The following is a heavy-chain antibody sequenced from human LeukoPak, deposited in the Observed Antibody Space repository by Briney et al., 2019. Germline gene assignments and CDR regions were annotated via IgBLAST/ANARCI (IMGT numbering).Heavy chain of an antibody. Sequence: SGTLSLTCAVYGGSFSGYYWSWIRQPPGKGLEWIGEINHSGSTNYNPSLKSRVTISVDTSKNQFSLKLSSVTAADTAVYYCALTFPYYYGSGKVNDYWGQGTLVTVSS. J-gene: IGHJ4*02. CDR1: GGSFSGYY. V-gene: IGHV4-34*01. CDR3: ALTFPYYYGSGKVNDY. D-gene: IGHD3-10*01. CDR2: INHSGST.